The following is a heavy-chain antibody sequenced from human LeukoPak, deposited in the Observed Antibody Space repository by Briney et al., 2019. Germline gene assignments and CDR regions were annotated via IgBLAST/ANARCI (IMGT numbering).Heavy chain of an antibody. CDR3: ARTWVSQYYYDSSGYHFDY. CDR1: GDASSRSRYY. J-gene: IGHJ4*02. V-gene: IGHV4-39*07. Sequence: SETLSLTCTVSGDASSRSRYYWGWIRQSPGKGLEWIGSIDYSGNTDYNPSLKSRVSLSVDTSKKQFSLKLNSVTAADTAVYYCARTWVSQYYYDSSGYHFDYWGQGTLVTVSS. D-gene: IGHD3-22*01. CDR2: IDYSGNT.